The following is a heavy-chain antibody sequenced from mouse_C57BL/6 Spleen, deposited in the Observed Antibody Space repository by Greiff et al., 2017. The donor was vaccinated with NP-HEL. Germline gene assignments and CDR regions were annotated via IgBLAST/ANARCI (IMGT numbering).Heavy chain of an antibody. Sequence: EVKLQESGGGLVKPGGSLKLSCAASGFTFSDYGMHWVRQAPEKGLEWVAYISSGSSTIYYADTVKGRFTISRDNAKNTLFLQMTSLRSEDTAMYYCARRGFITTVVATGYFDVWGTGTTVTVSS. D-gene: IGHD1-1*01. CDR1: GFTFSDYG. CDR3: ARRGFITTVVATGYFDV. J-gene: IGHJ1*03. V-gene: IGHV5-17*01. CDR2: ISSGSSTI.